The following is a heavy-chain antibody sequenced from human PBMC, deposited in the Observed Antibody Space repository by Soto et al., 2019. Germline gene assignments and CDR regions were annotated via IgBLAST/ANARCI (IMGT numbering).Heavy chain of an antibody. CDR1: GFTFSDSW. V-gene: IGHV3-7*01. CDR3: VRGGSNYAS. J-gene: IGHJ5*02. D-gene: IGHD4-4*01. Sequence: EVQLVESGGGLVQPGGSLRLSCTASGFTFSDSWMTCVRQAPGKGLEWVARIKPDESEKKYADSVKGRFSISRDNAKNSMYVQMHSLRGEDTAVYYCVRGGSNYASWGQGTLVTVSS. CDR2: IKPDESEK.